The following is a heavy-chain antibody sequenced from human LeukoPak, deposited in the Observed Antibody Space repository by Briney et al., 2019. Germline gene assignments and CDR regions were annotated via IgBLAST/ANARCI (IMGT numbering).Heavy chain of an antibody. Sequence: ASVKFSCQASGYPFTAFIISWVRQAPGQALEWMGRINPRNDNIDYARKFQGRLTMTTNTSLGAAYMELSSLTSEDTATYYCVRWYDYGEKRLDPWGHGTLVIVSS. D-gene: IGHD4/OR15-4a*01. J-gene: IGHJ5*02. V-gene: IGHV1-8*02. CDR3: VRWYDYGEKRLDP. CDR2: INPRNDNI. CDR1: GYPFTAFI.